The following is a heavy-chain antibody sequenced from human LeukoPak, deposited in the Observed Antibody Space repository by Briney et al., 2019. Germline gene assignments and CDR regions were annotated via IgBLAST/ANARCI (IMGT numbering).Heavy chain of an antibody. V-gene: IGHV3-30*18. CDR2: ISYDGSNK. CDR3: ANGGILTGYYGPFDC. D-gene: IGHD3-9*01. CDR1: GFTFSSYG. Sequence: PGRSLRLSCAVSGFTFSSYGMHWVRQAPGKGLEWVAVISYDGSNKYYADSVKGRFTISRDNSKNTLCLQMNSLRAEDTAVYYCANGGILTGYYGPFDCWGQGTLVTVSS. J-gene: IGHJ4*02.